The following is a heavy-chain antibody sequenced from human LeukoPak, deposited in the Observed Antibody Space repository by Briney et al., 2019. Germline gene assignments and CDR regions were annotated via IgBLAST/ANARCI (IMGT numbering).Heavy chain of an antibody. CDR2: ISYDENTE. V-gene: IGHV3-30*04. CDR1: RFAFNNYA. J-gene: IGHJ4*02. D-gene: IGHD4-17*01. Sequence: GGSLRLSCAASRFAFNNYAMHWVRQAPGKGLEWVTAISYDENTEYYADSVKGRFTISRDNSKNTLYLQMNSLRAEDTAVYYCARINDYGDYVPFDYWGQGTLVTVSS. CDR3: ARINDYGDYVPFDY.